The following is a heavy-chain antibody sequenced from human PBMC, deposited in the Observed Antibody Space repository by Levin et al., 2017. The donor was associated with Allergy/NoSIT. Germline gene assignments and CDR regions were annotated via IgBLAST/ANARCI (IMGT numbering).Heavy chain of an antibody. CDR1: GLSITSNGVC. J-gene: IGHJ1*01. CDR3: VQFYYRRNSRHVEFPQY. Sequence: ASGPTLVKPTQTLTLTCSLSGLSITSNGVCVGWIRQPPGEALEWLARIDWDNEKFYSAFLKTRLTISKDTSRNQVVLTMTNTDAMDTATYYCVQFYYRRNSRHVEFPQYWGQGTVVTVSS. D-gene: IGHD3-10*01. CDR2: IDWDNEK. V-gene: IGHV2-70*12.